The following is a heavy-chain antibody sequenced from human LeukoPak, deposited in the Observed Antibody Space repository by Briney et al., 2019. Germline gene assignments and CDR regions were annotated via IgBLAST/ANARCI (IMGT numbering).Heavy chain of an antibody. CDR1: GFTFSSYA. Sequence: GGSLRLSCAASGFTFSSYAMHWVRQAPGKGLEWVAVISYDGSNKYYADSVKGRFTISRDNSKNTLYLQMNSLRAEDTAVYYCAKDRVRWLHPRGYFDYWGQGTLVTVSS. CDR3: AKDRVRWLHPRGYFDY. CDR2: ISYDGSNK. J-gene: IGHJ4*02. V-gene: IGHV3-30*04. D-gene: IGHD5-24*01.